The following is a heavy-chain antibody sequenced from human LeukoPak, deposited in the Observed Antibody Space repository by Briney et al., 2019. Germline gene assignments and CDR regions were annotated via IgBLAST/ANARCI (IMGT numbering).Heavy chain of an antibody. CDR1: GFTFSSYA. D-gene: IGHD6-13*01. CDR3: AKRGPGSSWYVGVYFDY. V-gene: IGHV3-23*01. CDR2: ISSSSGDT. J-gene: IGHJ4*02. Sequence: PGGSLRLSCAASGFTFSSYAMSWVHQAPGKGLEWVSSISSSSGDTHYADSVKGRFTTSRDNSKNTLYMQMNSLRAEDTAVYYCAKRGPGSSWYVGVYFDYWGQGTLVTVSS.